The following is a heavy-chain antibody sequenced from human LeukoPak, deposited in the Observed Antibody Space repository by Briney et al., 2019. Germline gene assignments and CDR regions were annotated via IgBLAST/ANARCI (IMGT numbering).Heavy chain of an antibody. D-gene: IGHD3-10*01. Sequence: ASVKVSCKASGYTFTSYGISWVRQAPGQGLEWMGWISAYNGNTNYAQKLQGRVTMTTDTSTSTAYMELRSLRSDDTAVYYCARDHVLWFGEFHYYGMDVWGQGTTVTVSS. V-gene: IGHV1-18*01. CDR2: ISAYNGNT. CDR1: GYTFTSYG. CDR3: ARDHVLWFGEFHYYGMDV. J-gene: IGHJ6*02.